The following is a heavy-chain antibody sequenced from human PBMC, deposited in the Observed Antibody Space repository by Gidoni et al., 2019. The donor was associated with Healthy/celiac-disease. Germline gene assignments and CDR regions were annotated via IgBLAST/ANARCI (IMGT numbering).Heavy chain of an antibody. D-gene: IGHD5-12*01. CDR2: ISWDGGST. Sequence: EVQLVESGGVVVQPGGSLRLPCAAPGFTFDDYTMHWVRQAPGKGLEWVSLISWDGGSTYYADSVKGRFTISRDNSKNSLYLQMNSLRTEDTALYYCAKPERWLQLSSAFDIWGQGTMVTVSS. CDR3: AKPERWLQLSSAFDI. J-gene: IGHJ3*02. V-gene: IGHV3-43*01. CDR1: GFTFDDYT.